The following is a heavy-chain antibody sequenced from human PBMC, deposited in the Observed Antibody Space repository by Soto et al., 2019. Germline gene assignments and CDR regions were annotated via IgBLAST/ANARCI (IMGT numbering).Heavy chain of an antibody. Sequence: QMQLEQSGAEVKKPGSSVKVSCKASGGTFNTFAISWVRQAPGQGLEWIGGIIPIFETANYAQRLQDRLTITADESTRTAYMELSRLTSDDTAIYFCATSTSSSWQNDYWGLGTLVVVSS. D-gene: IGHD6-13*01. J-gene: IGHJ4*02. V-gene: IGHV1-69*01. CDR3: ATSTSSSWQNDY. CDR2: IIPIFETA. CDR1: GGTFNTFA.